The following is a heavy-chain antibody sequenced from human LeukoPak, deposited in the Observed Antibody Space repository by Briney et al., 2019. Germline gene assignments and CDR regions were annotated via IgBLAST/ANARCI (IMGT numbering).Heavy chain of an antibody. Sequence: GESLKISCKGSGYSLTSYCIGWVRQMPGKGLEWMGIIHPGDSDTRYSPSFQGQVIISADKSISTAYLQWSSLKASDTAMYYCARSSTAVAGPPDYWGQGTLVTVSS. CDR3: ARSSTAVAGPPDY. CDR1: GYSLTSYC. V-gene: IGHV5-51*01. J-gene: IGHJ4*02. D-gene: IGHD6-19*01. CDR2: IHPGDSDT.